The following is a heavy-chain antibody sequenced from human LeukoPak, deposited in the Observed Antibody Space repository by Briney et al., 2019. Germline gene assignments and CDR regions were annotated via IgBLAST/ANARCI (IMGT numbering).Heavy chain of an antibody. Sequence: PGGSLRLSCAASGFTFSSYAMSWVRQAPGKGLEWVSAISGSGGSTYYADSVKGRFTISRDNSKNTLYLQMNSLRAEDTAVYYAARSSGSYPSPDWGQGTLVTVSS. V-gene: IGHV3-23*01. CDR1: GFTFSSYA. CDR3: ARSSGSYPSPD. J-gene: IGHJ4*02. CDR2: ISGSGGST. D-gene: IGHD3-10*01.